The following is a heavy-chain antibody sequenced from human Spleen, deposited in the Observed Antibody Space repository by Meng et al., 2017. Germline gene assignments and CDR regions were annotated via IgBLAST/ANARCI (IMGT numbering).Heavy chain of an antibody. CDR1: GVTFSSFA. CDR2: IIHIFGQQ. D-gene: IGHD1-26*01. V-gene: IGHV1-69*01. Sequence: GQAGPGVEGPGTPGKGHSKVSGVTFSSFAINWLRQIPEPGREWMGGIIHIFGQQNYAQKFQRRGTITADDATSTAYMELSRLRVEDTAMYFCAKALGGWEVLAWLDPWGQGTLVTVFS. J-gene: IGHJ5*02. CDR3: AKALGGWEVLAWLDP.